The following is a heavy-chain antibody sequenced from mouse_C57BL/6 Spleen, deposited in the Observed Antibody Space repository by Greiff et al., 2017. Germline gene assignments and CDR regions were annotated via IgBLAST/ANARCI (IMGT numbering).Heavy chain of an antibody. CDR2: INPGSGGT. Sequence: VQLQQSGAELVRPGTSVKVSCKASGYAFTNYLIEWVKQRPGQGLEWIGVINPGSGGTNYNEKFKGKATLTADKSSSTAYMQLSSLTSEDSAVYFCASPPLYYGSSSWFAYWGQGTLVTVSA. J-gene: IGHJ3*01. V-gene: IGHV1-54*01. CDR1: GYAFTNYL. CDR3: ASPPLYYGSSSWFAY. D-gene: IGHD1-1*01.